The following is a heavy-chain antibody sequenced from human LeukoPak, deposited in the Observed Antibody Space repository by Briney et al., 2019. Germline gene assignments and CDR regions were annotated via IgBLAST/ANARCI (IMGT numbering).Heavy chain of an antibody. D-gene: IGHD3-10*01. CDR1: GFTFSSYW. CDR3: ARMFSTMVRGKFDY. J-gene: IGHJ4*02. CDR2: IKQDGSEK. V-gene: IGHV3-7*01. Sequence: PGGSLRLSCAASGFTFSSYWMSWVRQAPGKGLEWVANIKQDGSEKYYVDSVKGRFTISRDNSKNTLYLQMNSLRAEDTAVYYCARMFSTMVRGKFDYWGQGTLVTVSS.